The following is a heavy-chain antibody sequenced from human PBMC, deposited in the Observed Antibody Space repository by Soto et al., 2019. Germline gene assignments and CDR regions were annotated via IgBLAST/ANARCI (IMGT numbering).Heavy chain of an antibody. CDR3: ARGTIFESQDY. V-gene: IGHV3-30*03. Sequence: GGSLRLSCATSGFSFNDYAMYWVRQAPGQGLEWVAIISSDGHHQFYLDNLKGRFTISRDNSKNTLYLQMNSLRAEDTAVYYCARGTIFESQDYWGQGTLVTVSS. D-gene: IGHD3-3*01. CDR1: GFSFNDYA. CDR2: ISSDGHHQ. J-gene: IGHJ4*02.